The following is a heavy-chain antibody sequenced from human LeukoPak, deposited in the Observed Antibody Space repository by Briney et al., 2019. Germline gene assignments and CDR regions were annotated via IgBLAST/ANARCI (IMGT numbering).Heavy chain of an antibody. V-gene: IGHV3-21*01. CDR3: ARASGDIVETATMGSY. CDR2: ISSSSSSI. J-gene: IGHJ4*02. D-gene: IGHD5-18*01. CDR1: GFTFNSYS. Sequence: GGSLRLSCAASGFTFNSYSMSWVRQAPGKGLEWVSCISSSSSSIYYADSVKGRFTISRDNAKNSLYLQMNSLRAEDTAVYYCARASGDIVETATMGSYWGQGTLVTVSS.